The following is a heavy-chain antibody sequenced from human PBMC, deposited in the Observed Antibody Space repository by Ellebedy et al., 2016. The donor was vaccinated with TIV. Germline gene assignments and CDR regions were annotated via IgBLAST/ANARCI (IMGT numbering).Heavy chain of an antibody. V-gene: IGHV3-66*01. D-gene: IGHD3-16*02. CDR1: EFTVSYNY. CDR3: ARASFFDVDLSGWYFDL. Sequence: GESLKISCAASEFTVSYNYMNWVRQAPGKGPEWVSGIYTDDTTYYADSVRGRFTLLRDNSKNTLYLQLKSLRTEDTAVYYCARASFFDVDLSGWYFDLWGRGTLVTVSS. CDR2: IYTDDTT. J-gene: IGHJ2*01.